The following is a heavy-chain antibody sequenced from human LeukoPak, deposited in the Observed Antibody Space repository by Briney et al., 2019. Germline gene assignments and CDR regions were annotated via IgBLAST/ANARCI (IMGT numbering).Heavy chain of an antibody. V-gene: IGHV4-4*07. CDR3: ARDSYDILTGSGGFDY. CDR2: IYTSGST. CDR1: GGSISSYY. D-gene: IGHD3-9*01. Sequence: PSETLSLTCTVSGGSISSYYWSWIRQPAGKGLEWIGRIYTSGSTNYNPSLKSRVTMSVDTSKNQFSLKLSSVTAADTAVYYCARDSYDILTGSGGFDYWGQGTLVTVSS. J-gene: IGHJ4*02.